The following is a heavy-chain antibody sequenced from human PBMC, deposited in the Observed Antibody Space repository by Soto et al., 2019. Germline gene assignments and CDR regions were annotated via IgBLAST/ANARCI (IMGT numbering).Heavy chain of an antibody. Sequence: ASVKVSCKASGYTFTSYGISWVRQAPGQGLEWMGWISAYNGNTNYAQKLQGRVTMTTDTSTSTAYMELRSLRSDDTAVYYCARAGITIFGVVMGWFDPWGQVTPAPVYS. CDR2: ISAYNGNT. J-gene: IGHJ5*02. CDR3: ARAGITIFGVVMGWFDP. D-gene: IGHD3-3*01. V-gene: IGHV1-18*01. CDR1: GYTFTSYG.